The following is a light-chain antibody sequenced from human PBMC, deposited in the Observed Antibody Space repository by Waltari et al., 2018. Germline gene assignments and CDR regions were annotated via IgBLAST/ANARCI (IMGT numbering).Light chain of an antibody. J-gene: IGLJ3*02. CDR3: TSHTSSSTWV. CDR2: EVS. Sequence: QSDLTQPASVSGSPGQSITISCTGTSSDVGGYTYVSWFQQPPGNTPNLLFYEVSNRPSGVSNRFSGSKSGNKASLTISGRQAVDEADYYCTSHTSSSTWVFGGGTKLTVL. V-gene: IGLV2-14*01. CDR1: SSDVGGYTY.